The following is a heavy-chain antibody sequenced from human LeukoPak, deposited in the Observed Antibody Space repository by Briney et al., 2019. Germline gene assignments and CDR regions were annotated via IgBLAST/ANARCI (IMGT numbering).Heavy chain of an antibody. V-gene: IGHV4-59*01. Sequence: SETLSLTCTVSGGSISRYYWSWIRQPPGEGLGWIGYIFYSGSPNYNPSLKTRLTLSMNTSKTQFSLRLSSVTAADTAVYYCARDAWVGSTVVTPGYFDYWGQGTLVTVSS. J-gene: IGHJ4*02. CDR1: GGSISRYY. D-gene: IGHD4-23*01. CDR3: ARDAWVGSTVVTPGYFDY. CDR2: IFYSGSP.